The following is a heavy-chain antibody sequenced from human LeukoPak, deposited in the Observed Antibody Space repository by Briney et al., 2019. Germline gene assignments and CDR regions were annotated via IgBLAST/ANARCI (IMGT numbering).Heavy chain of an antibody. Sequence: SVKVSCRASGGTFSSYAISWVRQAPGQGLEWMGGIIPIFGTANYEQKFQGRVKITADESTSTAYMELSSLRSEDTAVYYCARAGYSGYDPFDYWGQGTLVTVSS. D-gene: IGHD5-12*01. J-gene: IGHJ4*02. CDR1: GGTFSSYA. V-gene: IGHV1-69*01. CDR3: ARAGYSGYDPFDY. CDR2: IIPIFGTA.